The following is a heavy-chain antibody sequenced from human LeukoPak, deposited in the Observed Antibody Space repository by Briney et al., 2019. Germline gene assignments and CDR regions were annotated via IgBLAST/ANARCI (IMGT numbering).Heavy chain of an antibody. CDR3: ARDLYDYVWGSYRPAPDY. D-gene: IGHD3-16*02. CDR2: IYYSGST. CDR1: GGSISSSSYY. J-gene: IGHJ4*02. Sequence: KTSETLSLTCTVSGGSISSSSYYWGWIRQPPGKGLEWIGSIYYSGSTYYNPSLKSRVTISVDTSKNQFSLKLSSVTAADTAVYYCARDLYDYVWGSYRPAPDYWGQGTLVTVSS. V-gene: IGHV4-39*07.